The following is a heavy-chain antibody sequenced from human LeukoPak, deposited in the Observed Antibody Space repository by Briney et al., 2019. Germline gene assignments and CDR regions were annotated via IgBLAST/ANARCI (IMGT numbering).Heavy chain of an antibody. CDR3: ARRSRTGTTRGYFQH. V-gene: IGHV4-30-2*01. CDR2: IYHSGST. J-gene: IGHJ1*01. CDR1: GGSISSGGYY. Sequence: SETLSLTCTVSGGSISSGGYYWSWIRQPPGKGLEWIGYIYHSGSTYYNPSLKSRVTISVDTSKNQFSLKLSSVTAADTAVYYCARRSRTGTTRGYFQHWGQGTLVTVSS. D-gene: IGHD1-14*01.